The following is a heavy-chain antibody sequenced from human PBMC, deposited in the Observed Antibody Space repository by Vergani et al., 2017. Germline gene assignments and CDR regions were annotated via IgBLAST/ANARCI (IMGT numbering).Heavy chain of an antibody. Sequence: EVQLVESGGGLIQPGGSLRLSCAASGFTVSSNYMSWVRQAPGKGLEWVSVIYGGGSTYYADSVKGRFTISRDNSKNTLYLQMNSLRAEDTAVYYCARGTDGYNYPYFDYWGQGTLVTVSS. J-gene: IGHJ4*02. CDR3: ARGTDGYNYPYFDY. CDR2: IYGGGST. D-gene: IGHD5-24*01. CDR1: GFTVSSNY. V-gene: IGHV3-53*01.